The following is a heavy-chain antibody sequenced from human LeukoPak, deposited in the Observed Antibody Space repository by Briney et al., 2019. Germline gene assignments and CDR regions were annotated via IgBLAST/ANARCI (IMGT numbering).Heavy chain of an antibody. D-gene: IGHD3-10*01. V-gene: IGHV4-34*01. Sequence: PSETLSLTCAVYGGSFSGYYWSWIRQPPGKGLEWIGEINHSGSTNYNPSLKSRVTISVDTSKNQFSLKLSSVTAADTAVYYCARHGSNYYGSGSQNFDYWGQGTLVTVSS. CDR3: ARHGSNYYGSGSQNFDY. CDR1: GGSFSGYY. J-gene: IGHJ4*02. CDR2: INHSGST.